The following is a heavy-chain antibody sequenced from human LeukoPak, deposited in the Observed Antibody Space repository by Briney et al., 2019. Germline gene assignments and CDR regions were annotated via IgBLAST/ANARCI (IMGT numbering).Heavy chain of an antibody. CDR1: GGSISSGGYY. Sequence: PSETLSLTCTVSGGSISSGGYYWSWIRQHPGKGLEWIGYIYYSGSTNYNPSLKSRVTISVDTSKNQFSLKLSSVTAADTAVYYCARHWRIANWFDPWGQGTLVTVSS. CDR3: ARHWRIANWFDP. V-gene: IGHV4-61*08. CDR2: IYYSGST. J-gene: IGHJ5*02.